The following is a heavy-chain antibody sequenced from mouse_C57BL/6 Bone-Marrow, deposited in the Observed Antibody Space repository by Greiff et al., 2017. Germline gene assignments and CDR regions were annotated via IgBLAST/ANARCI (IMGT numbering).Heavy chain of an antibody. Sequence: VKLVESGAELARPGASVKLSCKASGYTFTSYGISWVKQRTGQGLEWIGEIYPRSGNTYYNEKFKGKATLTADKSSSTAYMELRSLTSEDSAVYFCARKGLLRYHYYAMDYWGQGTSVTVSS. V-gene: IGHV1-81*01. J-gene: IGHJ4*01. D-gene: IGHD1-1*01. CDR3: ARKGLLRYHYYAMDY. CDR1: GYTFTSYG. CDR2: IYPRSGNT.